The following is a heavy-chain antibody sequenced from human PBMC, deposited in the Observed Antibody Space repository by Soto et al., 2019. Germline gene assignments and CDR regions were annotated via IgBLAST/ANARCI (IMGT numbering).Heavy chain of an antibody. Sequence: QVQLVQSGAEVKKPGASVKVSCKASGYTFTSYYMHWVRQAPGQGLEWMGIINPSGGSTSYAQKFRGSVTMSRDMSTSTVYMELSSLRSEDTAVYYCARAVGGYNFLHYYGMDVGGQGTTVTVSS. V-gene: IGHV1-46*01. J-gene: IGHJ6*02. CDR1: GYTFTSYY. D-gene: IGHD5-12*01. CDR2: INPSGGST. CDR3: ARAVGGYNFLHYYGMDV.